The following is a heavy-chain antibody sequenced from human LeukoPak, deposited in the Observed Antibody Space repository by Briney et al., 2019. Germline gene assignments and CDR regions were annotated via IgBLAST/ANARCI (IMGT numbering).Heavy chain of an antibody. J-gene: IGHJ4*02. CDR3: AAGGVQGFDY. Sequence: SETLSLTCTVSGASISNYYWSWIRQPPGKGLEWIGYIYYTGRTNFNPSLKSRVTMSVDTSKNQLSLKLSSVTAADTAVYYCAAGGVQGFDYWGQGTLVTVSS. CDR2: IYYTGRT. D-gene: IGHD3-10*01. CDR1: GASISNYY. V-gene: IGHV4-59*01.